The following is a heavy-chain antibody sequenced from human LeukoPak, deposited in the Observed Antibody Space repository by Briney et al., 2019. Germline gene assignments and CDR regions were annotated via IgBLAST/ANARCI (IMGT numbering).Heavy chain of an antibody. Sequence: GGSLRLSCAASGFTFSSYAMSWVRQAPGKGLEWVSVFYSGGDTHYADSVKGRFTISRDNSKNTLYLQMNSLRAEDTAVYYCARDSTGYWYFDLWGRGTLVSVSS. CDR2: FYSGGDT. CDR1: GFTFSSYA. CDR3: ARDSTGYWYFDL. J-gene: IGHJ2*01. D-gene: IGHD3-3*02. V-gene: IGHV3-53*01.